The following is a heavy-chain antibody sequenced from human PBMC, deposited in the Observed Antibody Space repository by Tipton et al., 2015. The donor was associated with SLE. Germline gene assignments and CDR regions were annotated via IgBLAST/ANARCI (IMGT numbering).Heavy chain of an antibody. CDR2: IKHDGREK. D-gene: IGHD1-14*01. Sequence: SLRLSCEVSGFILSNSWMSWVRQAPGKGLEWMATIKHDGREKYYVESVKRRFTISRDNAQNSVYLEMNSLRADDTAVYFCVRPHNTDGRWDFDLWGRGTLVFVSS. V-gene: IGHV3-7*01. CDR1: GFILSNSW. CDR3: VRPHNTDGRWDFDL. J-gene: IGHJ2*01.